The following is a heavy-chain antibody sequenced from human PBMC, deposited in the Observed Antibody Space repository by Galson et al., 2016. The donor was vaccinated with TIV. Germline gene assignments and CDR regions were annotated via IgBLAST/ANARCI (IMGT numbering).Heavy chain of an antibody. CDR1: GYSFISYW. CDR3: ARLGGSYFKRVNY. CDR2: IFPDDSET. Sequence: QSGAEVKKPGESLKISCKVSGYSFISYWIGWVRQMPGEGLEWMGVIFPDDSETTYSPSFEGQVTISADKSISTAYLQWRSLKASDTAMYYWARLGGSYFKRVNYWGQGTLVTVSS. V-gene: IGHV5-51*01. D-gene: IGHD1-26*01. J-gene: IGHJ4*02.